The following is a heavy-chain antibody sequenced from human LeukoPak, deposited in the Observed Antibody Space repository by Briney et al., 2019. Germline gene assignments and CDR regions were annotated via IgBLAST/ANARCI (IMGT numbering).Heavy chain of an antibody. CDR1: GFTFSSYW. D-gene: IGHD3-22*01. CDR2: ISGSDGST. Sequence: GGSLRLSCAASGFTFSSYWMSWVRQAPGKGLEWVSAISGSDGSTYYADSVEGRFTISRDNAKNSVYLQMDSLRSEDTAVYYCASDDSSGEYDLPFGYWGQGTLVTVSS. J-gene: IGHJ4*02. V-gene: IGHV3-23*01. CDR3: ASDDSSGEYDLPFGY.